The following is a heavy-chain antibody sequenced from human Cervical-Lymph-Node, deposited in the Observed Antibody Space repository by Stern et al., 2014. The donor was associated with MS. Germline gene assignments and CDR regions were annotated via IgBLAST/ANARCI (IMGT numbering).Heavy chain of an antibody. Sequence: EVQLVESGGGLVKPGGSLRLSCTASGLTFSPHSMNWVRQAPGKGLEWVSSMSSSSTYIFYADSVKGRSTISRDDAKNSLYLQMNSLRVEDTAVYYCASGGWGVWGQGTMVTVSA. CDR3: ASGGWGV. CDR1: GLTFSPHS. V-gene: IGHV3-21*01. D-gene: IGHD3-16*01. J-gene: IGHJ3*01. CDR2: MSSSSTYI.